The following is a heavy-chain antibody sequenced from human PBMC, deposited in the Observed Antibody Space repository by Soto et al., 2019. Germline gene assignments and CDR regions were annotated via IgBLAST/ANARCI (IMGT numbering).Heavy chain of an antibody. Sequence: ASVKVSCKVSGYTLTELSMHWVRQAPGKGLEWMGGFDPEDGETIYAQKFQGRVTMTEDTSTDTAYMEPSSLRSEDTAVYYCATEKRRGPHNWFDPWGQGTLVTVSS. J-gene: IGHJ5*02. CDR2: FDPEDGET. D-gene: IGHD5-12*01. CDR1: GYTLTELS. CDR3: ATEKRRGPHNWFDP. V-gene: IGHV1-24*01.